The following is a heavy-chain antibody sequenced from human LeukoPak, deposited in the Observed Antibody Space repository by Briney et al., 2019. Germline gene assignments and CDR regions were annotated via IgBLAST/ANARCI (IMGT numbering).Heavy chain of an antibody. CDR3: AKDGARGWFDDYSNYVHDY. CDR2: ISGGGGST. J-gene: IGHJ4*02. D-gene: IGHD4-11*01. V-gene: IGHV3-23*01. CDR1: GFTFSSYG. Sequence: GGSLRLSCAASGFTFSSYGMHWVRQAPGKGLEWVSAISGGGGSTYYADSVKGRFTISRDNSKNTLYLQMNSLRAEDTAVYYCAKDGARGWFDDYSNYVHDYWGQGTLVTVSS.